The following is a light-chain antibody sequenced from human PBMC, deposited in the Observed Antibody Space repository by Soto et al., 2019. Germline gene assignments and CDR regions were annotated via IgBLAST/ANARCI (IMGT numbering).Light chain of an antibody. J-gene: IGKJ1*01. CDR1: QSIRSW. CDR3: HQYNSFSPWT. V-gene: IGKV1-5*01. CDR2: DAS. Sequence: DIQMTQSPSTLSSSVGDRVTITCRASQSIRSWLAWYQQQPGNAPKLLISDASRMKSAGPSSFSGSGSGTEVTPTISSLQPDDFSTYYCHQYNSFSPWTFGQGTKVEIK.